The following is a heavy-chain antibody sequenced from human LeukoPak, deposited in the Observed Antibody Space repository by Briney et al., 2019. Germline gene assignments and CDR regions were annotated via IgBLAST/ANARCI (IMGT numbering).Heavy chain of an antibody. CDR1: GFTFSSHR. V-gene: IGHV3-48*02. J-gene: IGHJ4*02. CDR3: ARKSTDVTGTYDY. D-gene: IGHD1-7*01. Sequence: GGSLRLSCAASGFTFSSHRMSWVRQAPGKGLEWVSYISSSSTILYADSVKGRFTTSRDNAKNSLYLQMNSLRDEDTAVYYCARKSTDVTGTYDYWGQGTLVTVSS. CDR2: ISSSSTI.